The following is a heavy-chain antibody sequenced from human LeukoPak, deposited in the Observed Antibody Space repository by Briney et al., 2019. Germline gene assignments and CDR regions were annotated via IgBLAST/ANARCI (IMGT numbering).Heavy chain of an antibody. Sequence: GGSLRLSCAASGFTFSSYSMNWVRQAPGKGLEWVSSISSSSSYIYYADSVKGRFTVSRDNAKNSLYLQMDSLSADDAAVFYCARGGTGDGNYFDNWGQGTLVTVSS. D-gene: IGHD7-27*01. V-gene: IGHV3-21*01. CDR3: ARGGTGDGNYFDN. CDR1: GFTFSSYS. J-gene: IGHJ4*02. CDR2: ISSSSSYI.